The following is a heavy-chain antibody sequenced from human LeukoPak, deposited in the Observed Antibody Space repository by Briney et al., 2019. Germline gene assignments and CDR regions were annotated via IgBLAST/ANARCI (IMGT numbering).Heavy chain of an antibody. V-gene: IGHV1-2*02. J-gene: IGHJ1*01. CDR2: INPKSGGT. Sequence: ASVKVSCKASGDTFTDYYMHWVRQAPGQGLEWMGWINPKSGGTNYAQNFQGRVTMTRDTSISIAYMELSSLRSDDTAVYYCARDSGGGYYYGSSDYYAEYFQHWGQGTLVTVSS. CDR1: GDTFTDYY. CDR3: ARDSGGGYYYGSSDYYAEYFQH. D-gene: IGHD3-22*01.